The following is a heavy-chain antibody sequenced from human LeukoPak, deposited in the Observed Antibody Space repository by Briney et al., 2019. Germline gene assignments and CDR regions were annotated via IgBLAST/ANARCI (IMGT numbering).Heavy chain of an antibody. Sequence: PSETLSLTCTVSGGSISSYYWSWIRQPPGKGLEWIGYIYYSGSTNYNPSLKSRVTISIDTSTNQFSLKLTSVTAADTALYYCARELRYYNSESGAFWGQGTVVTVSS. V-gene: IGHV4-59*12. CDR2: IYYSGST. D-gene: IGHD2/OR15-2a*01. CDR3: ARELRYYNSESGAF. CDR1: GGSISSYY. J-gene: IGHJ3*01.